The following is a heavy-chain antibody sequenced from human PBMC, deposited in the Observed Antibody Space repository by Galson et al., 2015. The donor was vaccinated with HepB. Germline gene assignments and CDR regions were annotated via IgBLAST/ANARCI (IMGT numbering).Heavy chain of an antibody. CDR3: IQGTYCSSTSCQRYGMDV. D-gene: IGHD2-2*01. J-gene: IGHJ6*02. CDR1: GFTFSGSA. CDR2: IRSKANSYAT. V-gene: IGHV3-73*01. Sequence: SLRLSCAASGFTFSGSAMHWVRQASGKGLEWVGRIRSKANSYATAYAASVKGRFTISRDDSKNTAYLQMNSLKTEDTAVYYCIQGTYCSSTSCQRYGMDVWGQGTTVTVSS.